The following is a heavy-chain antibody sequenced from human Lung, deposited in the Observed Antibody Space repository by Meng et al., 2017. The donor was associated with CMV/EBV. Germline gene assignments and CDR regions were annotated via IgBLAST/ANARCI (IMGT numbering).Heavy chain of an antibody. J-gene: IGHJ4*02. CDR3: ARRHSATWYSVAY. D-gene: IGHD6-13*01. Sequence: KASGYTFTGYYIHWVRQAPGQGLEWMGWINPNSGGTNYAQKFQDKVTMTRDTSISTAYMVLTRLRSDDTAVYYCARRHSATWYSVAYWGQGTLVTVSS. CDR1: GYTFTGYY. V-gene: IGHV1-2*02. CDR2: INPNSGGT.